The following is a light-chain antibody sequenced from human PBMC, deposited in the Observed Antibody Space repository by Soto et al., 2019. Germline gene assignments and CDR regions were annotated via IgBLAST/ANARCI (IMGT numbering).Light chain of an antibody. CDR3: QQYGSSSWT. V-gene: IGKV3-20*01. CDR1: QSVSSSY. CDR2: GAS. Sequence: EIVLTQSPGTLSLSPGERATLSCRASQSVSSSYLAWYQQKPGQAPSLLIYGASSRATGIPDRFSGSGSGTVFTLTISRLEPEDFVVYYCQQYGSSSWTFGQGTKVEIK. J-gene: IGKJ1*01.